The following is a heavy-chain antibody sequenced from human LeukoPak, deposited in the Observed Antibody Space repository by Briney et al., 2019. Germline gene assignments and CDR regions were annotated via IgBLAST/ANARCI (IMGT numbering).Heavy chain of an antibody. CDR3: ARASLHGWVPEYFDY. D-gene: IGHD6-19*01. Sequence: ASVKVSCKASGYTFTSYGISWVRQAPGQGLEWMGWINAYNGNTNYAQKLQGRVTMTTDTSTSTAYMELRSLRSDDTAVYYCARASLHGWVPEYFDYWGQGTLVTVSS. CDR1: GYTFTSYG. V-gene: IGHV1-18*01. CDR2: INAYNGNT. J-gene: IGHJ4*02.